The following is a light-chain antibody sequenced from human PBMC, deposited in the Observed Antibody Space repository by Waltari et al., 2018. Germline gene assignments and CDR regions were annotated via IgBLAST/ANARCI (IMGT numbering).Light chain of an antibody. Sequence: QSVLTQAPSTSGTPGQRITISCSGGSSNIGSNYVSWYQHLPGAAPKLLIGRDDHRPSGVPDRSSGSKSGTAASLAISGLRSEDEADYYCAAWDDSLSALVFGGGTKLTVL. V-gene: IGLV1-47*01. J-gene: IGLJ3*02. CDR1: SSNIGSNY. CDR3: AAWDDSLSALV. CDR2: RDD.